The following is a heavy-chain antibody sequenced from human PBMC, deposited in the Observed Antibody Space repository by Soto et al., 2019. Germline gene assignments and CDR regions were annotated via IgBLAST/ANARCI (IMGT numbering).Heavy chain of an antibody. J-gene: IGHJ3*02. D-gene: IGHD2-2*01. CDR3: ARDLRDIVVVPGAFDI. CDR1: GYTFTSYA. Sequence: QVQLVQSGAEVKKPGASVKVSCKASGYTFTSYAMHWVRQAPGQRLEWMGWINAGNGNTKYSQKFQGRVTITRDTSASTAYMELSSLRSEDTAVYYCARDLRDIVVVPGAFDIWGQGTMVTVSS. V-gene: IGHV1-3*01. CDR2: INAGNGNT.